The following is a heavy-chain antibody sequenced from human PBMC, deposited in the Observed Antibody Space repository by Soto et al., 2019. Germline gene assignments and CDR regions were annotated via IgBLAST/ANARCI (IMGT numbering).Heavy chain of an antibody. J-gene: IGHJ4*02. Sequence: PSETLSLTCTVSGGSISSSSYYWGWIRQPPGKGLEWIGSIYYSGSTYYNPSLKSRVTISVDTSKNQFSLKLSSVTAADTAVYYCARSYLGYCTHGVCYTPYDYWGQGTLVTVSS. CDR2: IYYSGST. V-gene: IGHV4-39*01. CDR1: GGSISSSSYY. D-gene: IGHD2-8*01. CDR3: ARSYLGYCTHGVCYTPYDY.